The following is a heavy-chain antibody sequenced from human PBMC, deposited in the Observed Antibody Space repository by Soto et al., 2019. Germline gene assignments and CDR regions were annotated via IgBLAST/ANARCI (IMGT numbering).Heavy chain of an antibody. CDR2: MNPNRGNT. J-gene: IGHJ6*03. D-gene: IGHD2-2*01. V-gene: IGHV1-8*01. CDR1: GYTFTSYD. CDR3: ARRGGCSSTSCNEVYYYYYMDV. Sequence: QVQLVQSGAEVKKPGASVKVSCKASGYTFTSYDINWVRQATGQGLEWMGWMNPNRGNTGYAQKFQGRVTMTRNTSISTAYMELSSLRSEDTAVYYCARRGGCSSTSCNEVYYYYYMDVWGKGTTVTVSS.